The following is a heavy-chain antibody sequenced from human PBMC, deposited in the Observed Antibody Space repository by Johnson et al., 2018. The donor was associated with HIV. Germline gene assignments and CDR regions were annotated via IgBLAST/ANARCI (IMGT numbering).Heavy chain of an antibody. CDR1: GFTFSNYA. D-gene: IGHD2-8*02. V-gene: IGHV3-64*01. Sequence: EQLVESGGGVVQPGRSLRLSCAASGFTFSNYAMHWVRQAPGKGLEYVSAISSNGGSTYYANSVKDMQTRRFTISRDNSKNTLYLQMNSLRAEDTAVYYCARGSEDPWGLYGTGGDALEIWGQGTMVTVSS. CDR3: ARGSEDPWGLYGTGGDALEI. J-gene: IGHJ3*02. CDR2: ISSNGGST.